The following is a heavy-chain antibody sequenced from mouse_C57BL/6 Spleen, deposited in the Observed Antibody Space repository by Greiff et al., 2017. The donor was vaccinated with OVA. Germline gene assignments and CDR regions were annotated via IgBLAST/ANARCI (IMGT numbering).Heavy chain of an antibody. CDR1: GYTFTSYW. CDR2: IDPSDSYT. V-gene: IGHV1-69*01. D-gene: IGHD3-2*02. J-gene: IGHJ4*01. Sequence: QVQLQQPGAELVMPGASVKLSCKASGYTFTSYWMHWVKQRPGQGLEWIGEIDPSDSYTNYNQKFKGKSTLTVDKSSSTAYMQLSSLTSEDSAVYYCARGDSSGLYYYAMDYWGQGTSVTVSS. CDR3: ARGDSSGLYYYAMDY.